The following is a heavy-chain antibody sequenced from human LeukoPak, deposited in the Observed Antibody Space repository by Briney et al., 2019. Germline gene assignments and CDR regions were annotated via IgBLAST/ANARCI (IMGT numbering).Heavy chain of an antibody. D-gene: IGHD2-2*02. CDR1: GFTFSSYG. CDR2: IRYDGSNK. J-gene: IGHJ4*02. CDR3: AKDCSSTSCYMVY. Sequence: GGSLRLSCAASGFTFSSYGMHWVRQAPGKGLEWVAFIRYDGSNKYYADSVKGRFTISRGNSKNTLYLQMNSLRAEDTAVYYCAKDCSSTSCYMVYWGQGTLVTVSS. V-gene: IGHV3-30*02.